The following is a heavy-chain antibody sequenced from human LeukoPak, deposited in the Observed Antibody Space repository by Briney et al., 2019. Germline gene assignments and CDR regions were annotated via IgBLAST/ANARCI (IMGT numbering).Heavy chain of an antibody. CDR2: IVVGSGNT. V-gene: IGHV1-58*01. J-gene: IGHJ4*02. D-gene: IGHD6-13*01. CDR3: AADSGLYSSSWYSFDY. Sequence: SVKVSCTASGFTFTSSAVQWVRQARGQRLEWIGWIVVGSGNTNCAQKFQERVTITRDMSTSTAYMELSSLRSEDTAVYYCAADSGLYSSSWYSFDYWGQGTLVTVSS. CDR1: GFTFTSSA.